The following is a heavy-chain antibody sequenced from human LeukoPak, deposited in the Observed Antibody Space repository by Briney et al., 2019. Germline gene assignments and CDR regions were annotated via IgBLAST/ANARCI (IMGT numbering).Heavy chain of an antibody. Sequence: GASVKVSCKASGGTFSSYAISWVRQAPGQGLEWMGRIIPNLGIANYAQKFQGRVTITADKSTSTAYMELSSLRSEDTAVYYCARGGYSGQSDYWGQGTLVTVSS. CDR1: GGTFSSYA. CDR3: ARGGYSGQSDY. D-gene: IGHD3-16*02. CDR2: IIPNLGIA. V-gene: IGHV1-69*04. J-gene: IGHJ4*02.